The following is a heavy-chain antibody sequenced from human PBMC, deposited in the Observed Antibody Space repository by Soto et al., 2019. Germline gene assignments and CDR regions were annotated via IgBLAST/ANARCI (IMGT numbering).Heavy chain of an antibody. V-gene: IGHV1-69*06. CDR3: ARGFPLWFDP. CDR2: IIPIFGTA. J-gene: IGHJ5*02. CDR1: RGPLSSNS. D-gene: IGHD3-16*02. Sequence: SVKVSCKASRGPLSSNSISWGRQAPGLGLQWMGGIIPIFGTANYAQKFQGRVTITADKSTSTAYIELSSLRSEDTAVYYCARGFPLWFDPWGQGTLVTVSS.